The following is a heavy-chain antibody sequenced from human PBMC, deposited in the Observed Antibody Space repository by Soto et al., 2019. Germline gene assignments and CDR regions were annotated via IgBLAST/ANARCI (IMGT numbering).Heavy chain of an antibody. Sequence: QVQLQQWGAGPLRPLETLSLTCGVSGGSFSGYYWASIRQSPGKGLEWIGEINDRGSINYNPSLKSRVSISVDTSKNHYSLNLRSVTAADTAVYYCARESHDILTGAPWVWYFDLWGRGTLVTVSS. CDR1: GGSFSGYY. CDR3: ARESHDILTGAPWVWYFDL. CDR2: INDRGSI. V-gene: IGHV4-34*01. D-gene: IGHD3-9*01. J-gene: IGHJ2*01.